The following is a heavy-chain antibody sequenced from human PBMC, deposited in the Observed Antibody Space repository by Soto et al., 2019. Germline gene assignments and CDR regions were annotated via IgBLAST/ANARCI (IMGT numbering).Heavy chain of an antibody. CDR3: AKAGHSSSWYYYYYGMDV. CDR1: GFTFSSYG. J-gene: IGHJ6*02. V-gene: IGHV3-30*18. CDR2: ISYDGSNK. D-gene: IGHD6-13*01. Sequence: GGSLRLSCAASGFTFSSYGMHWVRQAPGKGLEWVAVISYDGSNKYYADSVKGRFTISRDNSKNTLYLQMNSLRAEDTAVYYCAKAGHSSSWYYYYYGMDVWGQGTTVTVSS.